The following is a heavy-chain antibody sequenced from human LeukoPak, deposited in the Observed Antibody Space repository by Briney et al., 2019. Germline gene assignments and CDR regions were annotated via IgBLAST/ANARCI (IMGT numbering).Heavy chain of an antibody. J-gene: IGHJ5*02. D-gene: IGHD1-14*01. Sequence: SETLSLTCTVSGGSISSYYWSWIRQPPGKGLEWIGYIYYSGSTNYNPSLKSRVTISLDTSKNQFSLKLSSVTAADTAVYYCARSTVAGRPDPWGQGTLVTVSS. V-gene: IGHV4-59*01. CDR2: IYYSGST. CDR3: ARSTVAGRPDP. CDR1: GGSISSYY.